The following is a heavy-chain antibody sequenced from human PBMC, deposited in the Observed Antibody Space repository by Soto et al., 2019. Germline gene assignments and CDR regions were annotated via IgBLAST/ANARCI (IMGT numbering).Heavy chain of an antibody. D-gene: IGHD2-15*01. J-gene: IGHJ4*02. CDR1: GFTFSSFS. CDR2: ISSSSSTI. Sequence: EVQLMESGGGLVQPGGSLRLSCAASGFTFSSFSMHWVRQAPGKGLEWVSYISSSSSTIYYADSVRGRFTISRDNAKNSLYLQMNSLRAEDTAVFYCARDAPRCSGGTCLDYWGQGTLVTVSS. V-gene: IGHV3-48*01. CDR3: ARDAPRCSGGTCLDY.